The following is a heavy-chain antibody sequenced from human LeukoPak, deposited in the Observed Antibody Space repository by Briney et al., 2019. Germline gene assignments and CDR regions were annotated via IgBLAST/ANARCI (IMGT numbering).Heavy chain of an antibody. J-gene: IGHJ3*02. CDR3: ARDCSSSSCWVDAFDI. CDR2: INHSGST. V-gene: IGHV4-34*01. Sequence: PSETLSLTCAVYGGSFSGYYWSWIRQPPGKGLEWIGEINHSGSTNYNPSLKSRVTISVDTSKNQFSLKLSSVTAADTAVYYCARDCSSSSCWVDAFDIWGQGTMVTVSS. D-gene: IGHD2-2*01. CDR1: GGSFSGYY.